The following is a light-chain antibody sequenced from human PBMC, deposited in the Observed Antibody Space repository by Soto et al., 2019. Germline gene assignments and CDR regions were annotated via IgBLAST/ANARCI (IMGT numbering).Light chain of an antibody. CDR1: QSVDNNY. CDR3: HQYGTAPYT. Sequence: ETVVTQSPGTLSLSPGEGATLSCRASQSVDNNYLAWYQQKPGQAPRLLIHGTSNRASGIPDRFSGSGSGTDFTLTISRREPEDFAVYYCHQYGTAPYTFGQGTTLELK. V-gene: IGKV3-20*01. CDR2: GTS. J-gene: IGKJ2*01.